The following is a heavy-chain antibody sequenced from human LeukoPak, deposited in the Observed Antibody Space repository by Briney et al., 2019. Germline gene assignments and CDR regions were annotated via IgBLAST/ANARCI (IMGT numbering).Heavy chain of an antibody. CDR1: GFTFSSYS. D-gene: IGHD5-12*01. J-gene: IGHJ4*02. V-gene: IGHV3-21*03. CDR2: ISSSSSYI. Sequence: GGSLRLPCAASGFTFSSYSMNWVRQAPGKGLEWVSSISSSSSYIYYADSVKGRFTISRDNAKNSLYLQMNSLKTEDTAVYYCTTRGYSGYDLRDYWGQGTLVTVSS. CDR3: TTRGYSGYDLRDY.